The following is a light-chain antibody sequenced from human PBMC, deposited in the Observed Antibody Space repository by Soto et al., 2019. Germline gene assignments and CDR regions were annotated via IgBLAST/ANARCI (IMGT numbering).Light chain of an antibody. J-gene: IGLJ1*01. Sequence: QSALTQPASVSGSPGQSITISCTGTSSDVGRYDYVSWYQQHPGKAPKLLIYDVRSRPSGVSNRFSGSKSGNAASLTISGLQAEDEADYFCNSYTSSATLVFGTGTKVTVL. CDR3: NSYTSSATLV. CDR2: DVR. CDR1: SSDVGRYDY. V-gene: IGLV2-14*03.